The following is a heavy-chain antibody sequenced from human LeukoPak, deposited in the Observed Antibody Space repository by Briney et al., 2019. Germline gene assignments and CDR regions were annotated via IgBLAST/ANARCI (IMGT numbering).Heavy chain of an antibody. D-gene: IGHD3-9*01. J-gene: IGHJ4*02. CDR3: LRVIGRDWLLVSFYHCED. Sequence: GGSLRLSCAPSGFTFYVYWMSWVRQAPGEGLEWVSNIYQKGNEKYSIDSVKGRFTISRDNAKDSLHLQLTSLTVEDPGICHCLRVIGRDWLLVSFYHCEDWGEGTRDTVPS. CDR2: IYQKGNEK. V-gene: IGHV3-7*03. CDR1: GFTFYVYW.